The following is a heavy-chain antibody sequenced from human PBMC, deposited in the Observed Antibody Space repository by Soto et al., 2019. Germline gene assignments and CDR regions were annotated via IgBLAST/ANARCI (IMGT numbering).Heavy chain of an antibody. D-gene: IGHD5-12*01. CDR2: IFHSGTT. CDR3: TRGGARWLPCS. V-gene: IGHV4-38-2*01. CDR1: GYSIRRGYN. Sequence: SETLSLTCAVSGYSIRRGYNWGWIRQPPGKGLEWIASIFHSGTTFYNPSLRSRVTISVDTSRNEFSLNLSSVTAADTAVYFCTRGGARWLPCSWGQGTLVTVS. J-gene: IGHJ5*02.